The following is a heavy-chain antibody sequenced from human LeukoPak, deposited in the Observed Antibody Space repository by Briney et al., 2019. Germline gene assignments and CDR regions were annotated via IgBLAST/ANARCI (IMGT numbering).Heavy chain of an antibody. V-gene: IGHV4-31*03. CDR1: GGSISSGGYY. CDR3: ARVLPHRHLRYGYYGRRGYAFDI. J-gene: IGHJ3*02. Sequence: PSETLSLTCTVSGGSISSGGYYWSWIRQHPGKGLEWIGYIYYSGSTYYNPSLKSRVIISVDTSKNQFSLKLSSVTAADTAVYYCARVLPHRHLRYGYYGRRGYAFDIRGQGTMVTVSS. CDR2: IYYSGST. D-gene: IGHD4-17*01.